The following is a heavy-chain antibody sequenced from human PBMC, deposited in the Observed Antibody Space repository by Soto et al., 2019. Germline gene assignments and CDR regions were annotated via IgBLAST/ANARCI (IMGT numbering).Heavy chain of an antibody. Sequence: QVQLVDSGGGVVRPGTSLTLSCAASGFTFSRFAMHWVRQAPGKGLEWVAGISFHGNTKHYSDSVKCRFTISRDNADNSLYLQLNSLTAEDTAVYYCTKEKSVMYSGYDAFDIWGRGTMGTVSS. J-gene: IGHJ3*02. CDR2: ISFHGNTK. CDR3: TKEKSVMYSGYDAFDI. V-gene: IGHV3-30-3*01. CDR1: GFTFSRFA. D-gene: IGHD5-12*01.